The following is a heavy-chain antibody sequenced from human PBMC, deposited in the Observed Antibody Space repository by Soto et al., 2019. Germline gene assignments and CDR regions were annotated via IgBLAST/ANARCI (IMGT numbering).Heavy chain of an antibody. Sequence: ASVKVSFKASGYTFTSYDINWLRQATGQGLEWMGWMNPNSGNTGYAQRFQGRVTMTRNTSISTAYMELSSLRSEDTAVYYCARGRQHDYGDYYYYGMDVWGQGTTVTVSS. CDR1: GYTFTSYD. V-gene: IGHV1-8*01. CDR2: MNPNSGNT. J-gene: IGHJ6*02. CDR3: ARGRQHDYGDYYYYGMDV. D-gene: IGHD4-17*01.